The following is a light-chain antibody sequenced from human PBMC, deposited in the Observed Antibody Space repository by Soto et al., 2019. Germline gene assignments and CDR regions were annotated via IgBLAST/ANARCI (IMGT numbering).Light chain of an antibody. Sequence: QPVLTQSPSASGTPGQRVTISCSGSSSNIGSNTVNWYQQLPGTAPKLLIYGDSQRPSGVPDRFSGSKSGTSASLAISGLQSEDEADYYCATWDDSLNVVFGGGTKLTVL. CDR3: ATWDDSLNVV. V-gene: IGLV1-44*01. J-gene: IGLJ2*01. CDR2: GDS. CDR1: SSNIGSNT.